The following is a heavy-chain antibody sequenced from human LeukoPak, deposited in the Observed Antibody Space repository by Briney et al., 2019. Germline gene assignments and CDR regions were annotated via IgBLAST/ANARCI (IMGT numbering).Heavy chain of an antibody. CDR1: GFTVSSNY. Sequence: PGGSLRLSCAASGFTVSSNYMSWVRQAPGKGLEWVSVIYSGGSTYYADSVKGRFTISRDNSKNTLYLQMNSLRAEDTAVYYCARASGPSYYYYYYMDVWGKGTTVTISS. CDR3: ARASGPSYYYYYYMDV. CDR2: IYSGGST. D-gene: IGHD5-12*01. J-gene: IGHJ6*03. V-gene: IGHV3-53*01.